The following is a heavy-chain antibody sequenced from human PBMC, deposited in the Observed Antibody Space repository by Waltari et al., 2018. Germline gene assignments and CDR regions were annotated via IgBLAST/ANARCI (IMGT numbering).Heavy chain of an antibody. J-gene: IGHJ5*02. CDR1: GFPLNDFP. CDR2: IRNSGDTP. D-gene: IGHD3-3*01. V-gene: IGHV3-23*01. CDR3: AKSSFNYDFVMAT. Sequence: EVHLLESGGGLVQPGESLRLSCAVSGFPLNDFPMTWVRQVSGKGLECVSSIRNSGDTPVYADSVRGRFTISKDISKNTLFLDMIGLRGEDTATYYCAKSSFNYDFVMATWGQGALVTVSS.